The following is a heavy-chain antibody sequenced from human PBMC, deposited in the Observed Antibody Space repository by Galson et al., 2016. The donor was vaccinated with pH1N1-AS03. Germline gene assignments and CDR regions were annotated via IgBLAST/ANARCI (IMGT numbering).Heavy chain of an antibody. V-gene: IGHV1-69*13. CDR3: ARGRRVAMTSFYYFDS. D-gene: IGHD2/OR15-2a*01. CDR1: GGTFSNYV. CDR2: INPAFGTT. J-gene: IGHJ4*02. Sequence: SVKVSCKASGGTFSNYVISWVRQAPGQGLEWMGGINPAFGTTKYAQKFQGRVTITADESTRTAYMELNSLRSADTAVYYCARGRRVAMTSFYYFDSWGQGTPVTVSS.